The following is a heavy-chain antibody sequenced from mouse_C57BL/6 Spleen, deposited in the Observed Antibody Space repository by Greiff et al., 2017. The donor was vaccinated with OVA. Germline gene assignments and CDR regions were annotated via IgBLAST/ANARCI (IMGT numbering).Heavy chain of an antibody. CDR2: IHPNSGST. V-gene: IGHV1-64*01. CDR3: ARCVTTVVATDYYAMDY. CDR1: GYTFTSYW. D-gene: IGHD1-1*01. Sequence: QVQLQPGAELVKPGASVKLSCKASGYTFTSYWMHWVKQRPGQGLEWIGMIHPNSGSTNYNEKFKSKATLTVDKSSSTAYMQLSSLTSEDSAVYYCARCVTTVVATDYYAMDYWGQGTSGTVSS. J-gene: IGHJ4*01.